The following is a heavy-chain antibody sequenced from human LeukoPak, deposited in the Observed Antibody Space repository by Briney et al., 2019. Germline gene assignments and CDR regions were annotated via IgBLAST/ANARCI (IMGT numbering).Heavy chain of an antibody. Sequence: SETLSLXCTVSGGSISSSSYYWGWIRQPPGKGLEWIGIIYYSGSTYYNLSLKSQVTISVDTSKNQFSLKLSSVTAADTAVYYCARFVYDSSGWSYYFDYWGQGTLVTVSS. CDR1: GGSISSSSYY. V-gene: IGHV4-39*01. CDR3: ARFVYDSSGWSYYFDY. J-gene: IGHJ4*02. D-gene: IGHD6-19*01. CDR2: IYYSGST.